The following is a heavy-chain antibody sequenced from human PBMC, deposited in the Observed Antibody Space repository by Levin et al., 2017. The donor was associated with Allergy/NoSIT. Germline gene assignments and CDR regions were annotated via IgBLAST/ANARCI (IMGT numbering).Heavy chain of an antibody. J-gene: IGHJ6*03. Sequence: HGESLKISCKGSGYSFTSYWIGWVRQMPGKGLEWMGIIYPGDSDTRYSPSFQGQVTISADKSISTAYLQWSSLKASDTAMYYCARLGSLNSGSYYTKDYYYYYMDVWGKGTTVTVSS. D-gene: IGHD3-10*01. CDR2: IYPGDSDT. CDR3: ARLGSLNSGSYYTKDYYYYYMDV. CDR1: GYSFTSYW. V-gene: IGHV5-51*01.